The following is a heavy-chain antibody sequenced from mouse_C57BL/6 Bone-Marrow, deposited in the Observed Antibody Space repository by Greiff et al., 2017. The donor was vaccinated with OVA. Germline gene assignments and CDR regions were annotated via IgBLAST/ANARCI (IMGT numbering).Heavy chain of an antibody. CDR2: IYPRSGNT. D-gene: IGHD1-1*01. CDR3: ARFSYYYGSSLFAY. Sequence: QVQLQQSGAELARPGASVKLSCKASGYTFTSYGISWVKQRTGQGLEWIGAIYPRSGNTYYNEKFKGKATLTADKSSSTAYMELRSLTSEDSAVYFCARFSYYYGSSLFAYWGQGTLVTVSA. CDR1: GYTFTSYG. V-gene: IGHV1-81*01. J-gene: IGHJ3*01.